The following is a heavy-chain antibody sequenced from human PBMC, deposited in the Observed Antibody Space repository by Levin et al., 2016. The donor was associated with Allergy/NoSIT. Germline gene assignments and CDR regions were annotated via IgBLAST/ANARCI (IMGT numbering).Heavy chain of an antibody. CDR2: IYYSGST. Sequence: WIRQPSGKGLEWIGYIYYSGSTNYNPSLKSRVTISVDTSKNQFSLKLSSVTAADTAVYYCARERPPWERGGMDVWGQGTTVTVSS. CDR3: ARERPPWERGGMDV. D-gene: IGHD1-26*01. V-gene: IGHV4-59*01. J-gene: IGHJ6*02.